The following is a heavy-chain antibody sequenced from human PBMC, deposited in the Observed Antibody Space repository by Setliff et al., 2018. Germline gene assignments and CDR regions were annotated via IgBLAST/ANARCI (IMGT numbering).Heavy chain of an antibody. Sequence: GGSLRLSCGASGFTYKNDWVSWVRQAPGKGLEWLASINPHGSEKYYAQKFQGRVTITWVTSISTAYMELSSLRSEDTAVYYCVRVTSGRLDFDYWGQGTPVTVSS. CDR3: VRVTSGRLDFDY. D-gene: IGHD6-19*01. J-gene: IGHJ4*02. V-gene: IGHV3-7*03. CDR1: GFTYKNDW. CDR2: INPHGSEK.